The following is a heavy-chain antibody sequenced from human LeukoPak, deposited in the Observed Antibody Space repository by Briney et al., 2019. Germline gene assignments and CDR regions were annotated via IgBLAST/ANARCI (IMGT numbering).Heavy chain of an antibody. CDR3: AKDLRAAAGSGYNWFGP. CDR1: GFTFSSYS. D-gene: IGHD6-13*01. V-gene: IGHV3-48*04. Sequence: PGGSLRLSCAASGFTFSSYSMNWVRQAPGKGLEWVSYISSSSSTIYYADSVKGRFTISRDNAKNSLYLQMNSLRAEDTAVYYCAKDLRAAAGSGYNWFGPWGQGTLVTVSS. J-gene: IGHJ5*02. CDR2: ISSSSSTI.